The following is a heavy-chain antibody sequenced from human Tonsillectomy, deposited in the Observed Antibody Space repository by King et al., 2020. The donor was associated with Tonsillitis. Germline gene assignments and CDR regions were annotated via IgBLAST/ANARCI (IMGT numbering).Heavy chain of an antibody. CDR2: ISSSSSYT. J-gene: IGHJ6*03. Sequence: VQLVESGGGLVKPGGSLRLSCAASGFTFSDYYMSWIRQAPGKGLEWVSYISSSSSYTNYADSVKGRFTISRDNAKNSLYLQMSSLRAEDTAVYYCARASCSGGSCYSEYYYYYYMDVWGKGTTVTVSS. CDR1: GFTFSDYY. V-gene: IGHV3-11*05. D-gene: IGHD2-15*01. CDR3: ARASCSGGSCYSEYYYYYYMDV.